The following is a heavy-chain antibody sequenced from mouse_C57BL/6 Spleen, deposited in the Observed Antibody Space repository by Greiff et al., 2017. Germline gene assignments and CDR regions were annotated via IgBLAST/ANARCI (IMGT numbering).Heavy chain of an antibody. CDR3: ARRSTGDFAY. J-gene: IGHJ3*01. Sequence: EVKLQESGGGLVKPGGSLKLSCAASGFTFSSYTMSWVRQTPEKRLEWVATISGGGGKTYYPDSVKGRFTISRDNAKNTLYLQMSSLRSEDTALYYCARRSTGDFAYWGQGTLVTVSA. V-gene: IGHV5-9*01. CDR2: ISGGGGKT. CDR1: GFTFSSYT. D-gene: IGHD1-1*01.